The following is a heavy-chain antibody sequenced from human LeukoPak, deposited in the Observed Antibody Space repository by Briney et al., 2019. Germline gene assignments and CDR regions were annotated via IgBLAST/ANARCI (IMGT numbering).Heavy chain of an antibody. CDR3: VKKETSGYFNY. CDR1: GFAFSSYA. V-gene: IGHV3-64D*09. Sequence: GRSLRLSCSASGFAFSSYAMHWVRQAPGKGLEYVSGISSKGGNTHYPDSLKGRFTISRDNSKNTLYLQMSSLRAEDTAVYYCVKKETSGYFNYWGQGTLVTVSS. CDR2: ISSKGGNT. D-gene: IGHD3-22*01. J-gene: IGHJ4*02.